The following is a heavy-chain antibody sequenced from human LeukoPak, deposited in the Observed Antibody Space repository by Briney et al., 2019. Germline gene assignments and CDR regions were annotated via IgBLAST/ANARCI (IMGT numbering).Heavy chain of an antibody. Sequence: GGSLRLSCAASGFTFSDYYMSWIRQAPGKGLEWVSYISSSGSTIYYADSVKGRFTISRDNAKNSLYLQMNSLRAEDTAVYYCARPPVVAATIDNWFDPWGQGTLVTVSS. V-gene: IGHV3-11*04. CDR1: GFTFSDYY. D-gene: IGHD2-15*01. CDR3: ARPPVVAATIDNWFDP. J-gene: IGHJ5*02. CDR2: ISSSGSTI.